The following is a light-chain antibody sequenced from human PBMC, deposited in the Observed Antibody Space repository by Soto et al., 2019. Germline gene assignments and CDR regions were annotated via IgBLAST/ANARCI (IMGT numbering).Light chain of an antibody. V-gene: IGKV1-5*03. CDR1: QSISSW. Sequence: DIQMTQSPSTLSASVGDRVTITCRASQSISSWLAWYQQKPGKDPKLLIYKASSLESGVPSRFSGSGSGTEFTLTISSLQPDDLATYYCQQYNSYSGTFGQGTKVEIK. CDR2: KAS. J-gene: IGKJ1*01. CDR3: QQYNSYSGT.